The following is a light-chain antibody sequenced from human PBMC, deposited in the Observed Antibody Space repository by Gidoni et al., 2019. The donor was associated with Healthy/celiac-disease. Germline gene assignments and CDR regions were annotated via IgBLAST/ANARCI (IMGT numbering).Light chain of an antibody. V-gene: IGKV2-28*01. J-gene: IGKJ5*01. CDR1: QSLLHSNGYNY. Sequence: DIVMTQSPLPLPVTPGEPASISCRSSQSLLHSNGYNYLDWYLQKPGQSPRLLIYLGSNRASGVPDRFSGSGSGTDFTLKISRVEAEDVGVYYCMQALQTPTFGQGTRLEIK. CDR2: LGS. CDR3: MQALQTPT.